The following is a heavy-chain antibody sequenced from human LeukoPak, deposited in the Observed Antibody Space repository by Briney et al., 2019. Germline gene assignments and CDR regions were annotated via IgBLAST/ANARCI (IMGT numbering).Heavy chain of an antibody. Sequence: SETLSPTCAVYGGSFSGYYWSWIRQPPGKGLEWIGEISHSGSTNYSPSLKSRVTISVDTSKNQFSLKLSSVTAADTAVYYCAAQYSGYVRLDYWGQGTLVTVSS. CDR1: GGSFSGYY. J-gene: IGHJ4*02. CDR3: AAQYSGYVRLDY. D-gene: IGHD5-12*01. CDR2: ISHSGST. V-gene: IGHV4-34*01.